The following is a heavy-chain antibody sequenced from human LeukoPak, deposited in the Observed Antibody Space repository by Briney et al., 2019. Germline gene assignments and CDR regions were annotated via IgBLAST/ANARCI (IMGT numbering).Heavy chain of an antibody. J-gene: IGHJ2*01. V-gene: IGHV3-21*01. CDR1: GFAFGNHS. Sequence: GGSLRLSCAASGFAFGNHSMNWVRQAPGKGLEGVSSISSGSGYIYYADSMKGRFTISRDNAKNSLYLQMNSLRAEDTAVYYCARRFTVITNWYFDLWGRGTLVTVSS. CDR3: ARRFTVITNWYFDL. D-gene: IGHD2-21*01. CDR2: ISSGSGYI.